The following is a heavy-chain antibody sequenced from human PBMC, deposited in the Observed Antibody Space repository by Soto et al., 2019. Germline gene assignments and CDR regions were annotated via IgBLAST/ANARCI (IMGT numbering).Heavy chain of an antibody. V-gene: IGHV4-61*01. CDR1: GGSVSSNSDY. J-gene: IGHJ4*02. CDR2: IYYTGST. CDR3: ARDPVTGVDY. Sequence: SETLSLTCTVSGGSVSSNSDYWSWIRQPPGKRLEGIGYIYYTGSTNYNPSLKSRVTISVDTTKNQFSLNLSSVTAADTAVYYCARDPVTGVDYWGQGTLVTVSS. D-gene: IGHD1-26*01.